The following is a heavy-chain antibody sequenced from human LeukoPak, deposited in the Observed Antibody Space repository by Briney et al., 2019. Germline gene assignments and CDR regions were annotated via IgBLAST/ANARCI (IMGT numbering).Heavy chain of an antibody. J-gene: IGHJ4*02. D-gene: IGHD6-13*01. CDR2: IIPIFGRA. CDR1: GGTFSSYA. CDR3: ARAPPMAAAGTYFDY. V-gene: IGHV1-69*13. Sequence: GASVKVSCKGSGGTFSSYAISWVRHPPGQGLGWMGGIIPIFGRANYAQKFQGRVTITADESTSTAYMELSSLRSEDTAVYYCARAPPMAAAGTYFDYWGQGTLVTVSS.